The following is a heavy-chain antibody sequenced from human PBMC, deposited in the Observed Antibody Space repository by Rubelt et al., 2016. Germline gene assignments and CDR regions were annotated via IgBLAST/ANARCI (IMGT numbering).Heavy chain of an antibody. Sequence: QVQLQQWGAGLLKPSETLSLTCAVYGGSFSGYYWSWIRQPPGTGLEWIGEINHSGSTNYNPTLKNRLTISVDTTKNQFSLRLGSVTAADTAVYYCAGGRGYSGYDYGYWGQGTLVTVSS. J-gene: IGHJ4*02. V-gene: IGHV4-34*01. CDR2: INHSGST. CDR1: GGSFSGYY. CDR3: AGGRGYSGYDYGY. D-gene: IGHD5-12*01.